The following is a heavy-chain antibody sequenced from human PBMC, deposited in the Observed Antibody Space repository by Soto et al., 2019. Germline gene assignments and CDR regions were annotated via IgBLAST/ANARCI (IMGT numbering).Heavy chain of an antibody. CDR1: GGTFSNYA. Sequence: QVQLVQSGAEVKKPGSSVKVSCKASGGTFSNYAINWVRQAPGQGLEWMGGIIPMFGTANYAQNYQARVTITADESTSTAHMELSSLRSEDTAVYFSAHFSVGGPARSGAFDIWGQGTMVTVSS. CDR2: IIPMFGTA. V-gene: IGHV1-69*01. D-gene: IGHD2-2*01. CDR3: AHFSVGGPARSGAFDI. J-gene: IGHJ3*02.